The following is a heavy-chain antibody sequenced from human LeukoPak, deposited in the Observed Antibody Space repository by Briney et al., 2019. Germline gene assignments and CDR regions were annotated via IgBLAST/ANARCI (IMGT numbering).Heavy chain of an antibody. CDR3: AKVRGFGLVPNDY. CDR1: GFTFKDYA. D-gene: IGHD2-2*01. J-gene: IGHJ4*02. Sequence: PGGSLRLSCTASGFTFKDYAMSWVRQAPGKGLEWVSSISGGSANSWDADSVKGRFTISRDNSKNTLYLQMKSLRAEDTALYYCAKVRGFGLVPNDYWGQGALVIVSS. V-gene: IGHV3-23*01. CDR2: ISGGSANS.